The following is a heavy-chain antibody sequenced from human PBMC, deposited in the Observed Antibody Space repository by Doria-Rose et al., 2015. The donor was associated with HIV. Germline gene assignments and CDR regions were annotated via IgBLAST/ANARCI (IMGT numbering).Heavy chain of an antibody. J-gene: IGHJ3*02. Sequence: LRLSCAASGFTINSYWMTWVRQAPGRGLEWVANIKKDGSEKSYMDSVKGRFTISRDNAKNSVFLQMNSLRAEDTAVYYCVRDADTSIYDAFDIWGQGTMVTVSS. CDR3: VRDADTSIYDAFDI. D-gene: IGHD2-2*01. CDR2: IKKDGSEK. V-gene: IGHV3-7*01. CDR1: GFTINSYW.